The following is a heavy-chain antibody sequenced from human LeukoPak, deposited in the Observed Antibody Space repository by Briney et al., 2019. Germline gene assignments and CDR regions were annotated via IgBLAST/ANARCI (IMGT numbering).Heavy chain of an antibody. V-gene: IGHV4-39*01. J-gene: IGHJ4*02. CDR1: GGSINSATYY. D-gene: IGHD2-21*01. Sequence: SETLSLTCTVSGGSINSATYYWGWIRQPPGKGLEWIGTIYSSGSTSYTPSLESRVTMSVDTSKNQFFLKLTSVTAADTAVYYCARALAYCAGNCVTDYFAYWGQGALVTVSS. CDR2: IYSSGST. CDR3: ARALAYCAGNCVTDYFAY.